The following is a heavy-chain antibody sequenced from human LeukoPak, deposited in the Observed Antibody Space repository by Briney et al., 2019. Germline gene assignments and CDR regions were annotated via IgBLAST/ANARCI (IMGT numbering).Heavy chain of an antibody. CDR3: ARAVDSSGFSCFQH. J-gene: IGHJ1*01. CDR1: GHSITNSYY. CDR2: IYHTGST. V-gene: IGHV4-38-2*02. D-gene: IGHD3-22*01. Sequence: SETLSLTCTVSGHSITNSYYWGWIRQPPGKGLEWIGSIYHTGSTYYNPSLKSRVSMSVDTSKNQLSLQLNSVTAADTAVYYCARAVDSSGFSCFQHWGQGTLVTVSS.